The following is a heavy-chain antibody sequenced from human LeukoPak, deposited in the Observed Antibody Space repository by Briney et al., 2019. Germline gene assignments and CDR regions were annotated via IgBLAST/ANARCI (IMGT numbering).Heavy chain of an antibody. CDR3: ARVGRSGGVFDS. CDR1: ACIFNNYY. J-gene: IGHJ4*02. V-gene: IGHV3-11*04. D-gene: IGHD3-10*01. Sequence: GGSLRLSCAASACIFNNYYMSWIRQAPEKGLECVSYISNSGSTMFYADSVKGRFTISRDNAKNSLYLQMNSLRAEDTAVYYCARVGRSGGVFDSWGQGTLVTVSS. CDR2: ISNSGSTM.